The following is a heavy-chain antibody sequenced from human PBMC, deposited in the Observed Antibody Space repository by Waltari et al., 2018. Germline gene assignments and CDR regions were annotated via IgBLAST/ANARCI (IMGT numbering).Heavy chain of an antibody. J-gene: IGHJ4*02. CDR2: IYYSGST. CDR3: ARGWKGAARSFGY. V-gene: IGHV4-59*11. D-gene: IGHD1-1*01. Sequence: QVQLQESGPGLVKPSETLSLTCTVSGGSISSHYWSWIRQPPGKGLEWIGYIYYSGSTNYTPSLKSRVTISVDTSKNQFSLKLSSVTAADTAVYYCARGWKGAARSFGYWGQGTLVTVSS. CDR1: GGSISSHY.